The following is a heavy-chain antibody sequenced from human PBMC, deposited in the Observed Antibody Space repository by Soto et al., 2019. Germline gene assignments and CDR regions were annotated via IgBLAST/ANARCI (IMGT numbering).Heavy chain of an antibody. Sequence: ETLSLPCTVSGDSISSSSHYWGWTRQTPGKGLDWIESIYYSASTYYNPALNSRVTVSVYTSKNQFSRKLSSVTAADTAVYYCATVGQLRCFDPWGQGTLVTVSS. CDR3: ATVGQLRCFDP. V-gene: IGHV4-39*01. CDR1: GDSISSSSHY. D-gene: IGHD6-6*01. J-gene: IGHJ5*02. CDR2: IYYSAST.